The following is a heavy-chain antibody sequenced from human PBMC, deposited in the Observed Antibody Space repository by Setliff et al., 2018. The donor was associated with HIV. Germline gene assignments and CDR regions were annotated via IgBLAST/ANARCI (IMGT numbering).Heavy chain of an antibody. V-gene: IGHV3-7*01. CDR3: ASWRVPRDAFDI. D-gene: IGHD3-3*01. J-gene: IGHJ3*02. Sequence: PGGSLRLSCTTSGFTFRTYAMSWVRQAPGKGLEWVANIKQDGSEMYYVDSVKGRFTISRDNAKNTLYLQLNSLRVEDTAVYFCASWRVPRDAFDIWGLGTRVTVSS. CDR2: IKQDGSEM. CDR1: GFTFRTYA.